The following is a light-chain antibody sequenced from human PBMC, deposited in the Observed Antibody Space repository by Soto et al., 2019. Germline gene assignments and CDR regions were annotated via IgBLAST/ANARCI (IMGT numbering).Light chain of an antibody. CDR2: GAS. V-gene: IGKV3D-15*01. CDR3: QQFSSYPLT. Sequence: EIVMTQFPAALSVSPGERATLSCRASQSVSRNLAWYQQKPGQAPRLLIYGASTRATGISARFSGGGSGTDFTLTISRLEPEDFAVYYCQQFSSYPLTFGGGTKVDIK. CDR1: QSVSRN. J-gene: IGKJ4*01.